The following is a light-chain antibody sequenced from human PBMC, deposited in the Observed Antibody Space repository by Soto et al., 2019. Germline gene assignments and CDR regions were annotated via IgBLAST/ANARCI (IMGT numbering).Light chain of an antibody. CDR3: LLYVGSGIHWV. J-gene: IGLJ3*02. V-gene: IGLV8-61*01. Sequence: QAVVTQEPSFSVSPGGTITLTCGLSSGSVSTNNYPSWYQQTPGQAPRTLIYNTNTRSSGVPDRFSGSILGNQAALTITGAKADDECDYYCLLYVGSGIHWVFGGGTKLTVL. CDR2: NTN. CDR1: SGSVSTNNY.